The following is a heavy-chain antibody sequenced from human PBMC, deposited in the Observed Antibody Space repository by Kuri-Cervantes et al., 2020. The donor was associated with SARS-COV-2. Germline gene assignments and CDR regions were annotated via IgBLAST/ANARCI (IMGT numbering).Heavy chain of an antibody. CDR3: AKDQGSGSYHSPFDY. CDR2: ISYDGNNK. J-gene: IGHJ4*02. V-gene: IGHV3-30-3*01. CDR1: GFTFSSYA. Sequence: GESLKISCAASGFTFSSYAMHWVRQAPGKGLEWVTVISYDGNNKYYADSVKGRFTISRDNSKNTLYLQMNSLRAEDTAVYYCAKDQGSGSYHSPFDYWGQGTLVTVSS. D-gene: IGHD1-26*01.